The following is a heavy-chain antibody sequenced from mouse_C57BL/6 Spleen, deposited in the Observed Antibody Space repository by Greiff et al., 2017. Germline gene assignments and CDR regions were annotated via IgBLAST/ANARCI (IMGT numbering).Heavy chain of an antibody. CDR2: IYPGDGDT. CDR1: GYAFSSSW. D-gene: IGHD2-1*01. J-gene: IGHJ2*01. Sequence: QVQLKESGPELVKPGASVKISCKASGYAFSSSWMNWVKQRPGKGLEWIGRIYPGDGDTSYNGKFKGKATLTADKSSSPAYMQLSSLTSEDSAVYFCARCYGNYFDYWGQGTTLTVSS. CDR3: ARCYGNYFDY. V-gene: IGHV1-82*01.